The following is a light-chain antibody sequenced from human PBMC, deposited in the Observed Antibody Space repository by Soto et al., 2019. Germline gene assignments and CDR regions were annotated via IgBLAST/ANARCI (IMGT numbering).Light chain of an antibody. Sequence: EIVLTPSPGTLSLSPVERATLSCRASQSVSNNYLAWYQQKPGQAPRLLIYGASNRATGIPDRFSGSGSGTEFTLTISSLQSEDFAVYYCQQYNNWPPTFGQGTKVDIK. CDR1: QSVSNN. CDR3: QQYNNWPPT. V-gene: IGKV3D-15*01. J-gene: IGKJ1*01. CDR2: GAS.